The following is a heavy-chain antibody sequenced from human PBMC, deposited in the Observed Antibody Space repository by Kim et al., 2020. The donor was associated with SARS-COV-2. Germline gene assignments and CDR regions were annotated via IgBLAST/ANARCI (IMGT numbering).Heavy chain of an antibody. CDR1: GFTFSSYW. J-gene: IGHJ6*02. V-gene: IGHV3-7*01. CDR2: IKQDGSEN. D-gene: IGHD6-13*01. Sequence: GGSLRLSCAASGFTFSSYWMSWVRQAPGKGLEWVANIKQDGSENYYVDSVKGRFTISRDNAKNSLYLQMNSLRAEDTAVYYCARDRTRYSSSWYGVAVPFYYYGMDVWGQGTTVTVSS. CDR3: ARDRTRYSSSWYGVAVPFYYYGMDV.